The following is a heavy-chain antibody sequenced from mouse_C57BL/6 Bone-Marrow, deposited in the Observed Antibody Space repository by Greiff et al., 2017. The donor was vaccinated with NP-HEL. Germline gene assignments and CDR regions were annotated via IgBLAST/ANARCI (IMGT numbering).Heavy chain of an antibody. CDR3: TTLFITTVAHYFDY. D-gene: IGHD1-1*01. Sequence: EVQLQQSGAELVRPGASVKLSCTASGFNIKDDYMHWVKQRPEQGLEWIGWIDPENGDTEYAAKFKGKATLTVDTSSNTAYRQLSSLTSEDTAVYYCTTLFITTVAHYFDYWGQGTTLTVSS. V-gene: IGHV14-4*01. CDR2: IDPENGDT. J-gene: IGHJ2*01. CDR1: GFNIKDDY.